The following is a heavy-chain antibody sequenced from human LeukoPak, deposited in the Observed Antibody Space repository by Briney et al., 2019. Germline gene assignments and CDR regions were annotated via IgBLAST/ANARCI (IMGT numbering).Heavy chain of an antibody. J-gene: IGHJ4*02. CDR3: AASSGVTLGRF. D-gene: IGHD4/OR15-4a*01. CDR2: IYYTGIT. V-gene: IGHV4-31*02. Sequence: LRLSCAASGFTFSSYAMSWIRQHPGKGLEWIGYIYYTGITSYNPSLRGRVSMSVDTSMNQVSLKVTSLTAADTAVYYCAASSGVTLGRFWGQGALVTVSS. CDR1: GFTFSSYA.